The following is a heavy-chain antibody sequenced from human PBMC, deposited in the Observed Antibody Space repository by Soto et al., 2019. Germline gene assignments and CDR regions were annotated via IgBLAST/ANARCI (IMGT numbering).Heavy chain of an antibody. CDR1: GFTPTTTP. CDR2: ISGTASRT. V-gene: IGHV3-23*01. D-gene: IGHD3-9*01. CDR3: ATSFRYFDN. Sequence: GGSLRLSCAGSGFTPTTTPLSCVRQPPWKWLEWVTTISGTASRTYYVDSVKGRFFISRDNSKNTVTLQMNNLTLDDTAVYYCATSFRYFDNWGQGTRVTVSS. J-gene: IGHJ4*02.